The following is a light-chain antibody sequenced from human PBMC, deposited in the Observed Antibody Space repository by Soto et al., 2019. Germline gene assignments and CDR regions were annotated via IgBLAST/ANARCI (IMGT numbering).Light chain of an antibody. CDR1: SGHSNYA. CDR2: VNSDGSH. CDR3: QTWGTGIRV. J-gene: IGLJ1*01. Sequence: QSVLTQSPSASASLGASVKLTCTLSSGHSNYAIAWHQQQPEKGPRYLMKVNSDGSHRKGDGIPDRFSGSSSGAQRYLTISSLQSEDEAVYYCQTWGTGIRVFGTGTKVTVL. V-gene: IGLV4-69*01.